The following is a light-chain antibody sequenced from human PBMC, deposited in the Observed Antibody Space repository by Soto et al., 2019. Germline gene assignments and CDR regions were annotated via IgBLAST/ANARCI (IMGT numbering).Light chain of an antibody. CDR1: TGTVTSGHY. V-gene: IGLV7-46*01. CDR3: LLSYNGPHV. CDR2: DTF. J-gene: IGLJ1*01. Sequence: QAVVTQEPSLTVSPGGTVALTYGSSTGTVTSGHYPYWFQQKPGQAPRTLIYDTFRKHSWTPARFSGSLLGGRAALTLSGAQPEDEAEYYCLLSYNGPHVFGPGTKVTVL.